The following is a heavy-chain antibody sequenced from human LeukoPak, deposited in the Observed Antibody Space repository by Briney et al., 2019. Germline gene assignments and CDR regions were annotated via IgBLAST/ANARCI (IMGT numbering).Heavy chain of an antibody. CDR2: MNPNSGNT. V-gene: IGHV1-8*01. Sequence: ASVKVSCKASGYTFTSYDINWVRQATGQGLEWMGWMNPNSGNTGYAQKFQGRVTMTRNTPISTAYMELSSLRSEDTAVYYCARAYSRPRGYYYYGMDVWGQGTTVTVSS. D-gene: IGHD4-11*01. J-gene: IGHJ6*02. CDR1: GYTFTSYD. CDR3: ARAYSRPRGYYYYGMDV.